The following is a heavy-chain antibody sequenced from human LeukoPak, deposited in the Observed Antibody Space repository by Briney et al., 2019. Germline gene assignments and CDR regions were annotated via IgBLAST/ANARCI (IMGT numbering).Heavy chain of an antibody. J-gene: IGHJ4*02. V-gene: IGHV4-34*01. CDR1: GGSFSGYY. CDR3: ARGVKQWLANRYYFDY. Sequence: SETLSLTCAVYGGSFSGYYWSWIRQPPGKGLEWIGGINHSGSTNYNPSLKSRVTISVDASKNQFSLKLSSVTAADTAVYYCARGVKQWLANRYYFDYWGQGTLVTVSS. CDR2: INHSGST. D-gene: IGHD6-19*01.